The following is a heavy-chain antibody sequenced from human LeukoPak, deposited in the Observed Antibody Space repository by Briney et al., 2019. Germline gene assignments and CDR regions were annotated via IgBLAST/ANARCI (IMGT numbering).Heavy chain of an antibody. CDR3: AREAMIVKGSMDV. J-gene: IGHJ6*03. D-gene: IGHD3-22*01. CDR1: GGSISSYY. Sequence: SETLSLTCTVSGGSISSYYWSWIRQPPGKGLEWIGYIYYSGSTNYNPSLKSRVTISVDTSKNQFSLKLSSVTAADTAVYYCAREAMIVKGSMDVWGKGTTVTVSS. CDR2: IYYSGST. V-gene: IGHV4-59*01.